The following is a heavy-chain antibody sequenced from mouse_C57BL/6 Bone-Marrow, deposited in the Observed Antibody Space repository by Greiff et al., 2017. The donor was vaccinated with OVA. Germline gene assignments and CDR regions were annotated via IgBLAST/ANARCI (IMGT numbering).Heavy chain of an antibody. J-gene: IGHJ3*01. Sequence: EVQLQESGPELVKPGDSVKISCKASGYSFTGYFMNWVMQSHGKSLEWIGRINPYNGDTFYNQKFKGKATLTVDKSSSTAHMELRSLTSEDSAVYYCARKFYDGFAYWGQGTLVTVSA. V-gene: IGHV1-20*01. CDR2: INPYNGDT. CDR3: ARKFYDGFAY. CDR1: GYSFTGYF. D-gene: IGHD2-3*01.